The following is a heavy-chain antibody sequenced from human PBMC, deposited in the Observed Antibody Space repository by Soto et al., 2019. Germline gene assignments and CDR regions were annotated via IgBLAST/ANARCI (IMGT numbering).Heavy chain of an antibody. V-gene: IGHV3-7*01. CDR2: IKQDGSEK. D-gene: IGHD2-15*01. CDR1: GFTFSSYW. J-gene: IGHJ3*02. Sequence: GGSLRLSCAASGFTFSSYWMSWVRQAPGKGLEWVANIKQDGSEKYYVGSVKGRFTISRENAKNSLYLQMNSLRAEDTAVYYCAKLNSGDDAFDIWGQGTMVTVSS. CDR3: AKLNSGDDAFDI.